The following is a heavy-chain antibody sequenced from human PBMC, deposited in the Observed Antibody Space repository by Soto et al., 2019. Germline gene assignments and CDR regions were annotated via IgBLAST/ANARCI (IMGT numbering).Heavy chain of an antibody. V-gene: IGHV1-69*13. J-gene: IGHJ6*02. D-gene: IGHD5-18*01. Sequence: VASVKVSCKASGGTFSSYAISWVRQAPGQGLEWMGGIIPIFGTANYAQKFQGRVTITADESTSTAYMELSSLRSEDTAVYYCARDGYSYGYYYYGMDVWGQGTTVTVSS. CDR3: ARDGYSYGYYYYGMDV. CDR2: IIPIFGTA. CDR1: GGTFSSYA.